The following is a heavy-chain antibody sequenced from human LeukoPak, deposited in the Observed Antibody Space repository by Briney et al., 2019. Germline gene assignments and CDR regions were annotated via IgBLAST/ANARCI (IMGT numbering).Heavy chain of an antibody. Sequence: GRSLRLSCAASGFTFSSYAMHWVRQAPGKGLDWVAVISYDGSNKYYADSVKGRFTISRDNAKNSLYLQMNSLRAEDTAVYYCARGQNYYDSSGYYPDAFDIWGQGTMVTVSS. CDR2: ISYDGSNK. J-gene: IGHJ3*02. V-gene: IGHV3-30-3*01. D-gene: IGHD3-22*01. CDR3: ARGQNYYDSSGYYPDAFDI. CDR1: GFTFSSYA.